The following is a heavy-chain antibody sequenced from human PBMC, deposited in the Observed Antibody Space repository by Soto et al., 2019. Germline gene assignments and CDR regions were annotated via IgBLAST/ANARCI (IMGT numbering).Heavy chain of an antibody. Sequence: EVQLLESGGGLVQPGESLRLSCAVSGFTFSNYAMSWVRQVPGKGLEWVSTISGSGGSTYYADSVKGRFTISRDNSKNTLYLQMNALIAEDTAVYYCVKQHMRNIPAFDYWSQSTLVTLSS. V-gene: IGHV3-23*01. CDR3: VKQHMRNIPAFDY. CDR1: GFTFSNYA. J-gene: IGHJ4*02. D-gene: IGHD2-21*01. CDR2: ISGSGGST.